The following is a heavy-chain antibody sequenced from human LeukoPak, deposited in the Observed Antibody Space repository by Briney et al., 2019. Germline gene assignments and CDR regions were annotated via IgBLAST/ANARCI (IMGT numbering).Heavy chain of an antibody. CDR3: AGSGWVEQYYFDY. CDR1: GFTFSSYW. CDR2: IKQDGSEK. J-gene: IGHJ4*02. Sequence: GGSLRLSCAASGFTFSSYWMSWVRQAPGKGLEWVANIKQDGSEKYYVDSVKGRFTISRDNAKNSLYLQMNSLRAEDTAVYYCAGSGWVEQYYFDYWGQGTLVTVSS. D-gene: IGHD6-19*01. V-gene: IGHV3-7*01.